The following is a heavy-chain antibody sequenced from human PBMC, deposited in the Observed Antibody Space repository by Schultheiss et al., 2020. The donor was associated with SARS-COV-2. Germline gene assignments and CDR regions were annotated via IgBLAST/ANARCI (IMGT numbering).Heavy chain of an antibody. CDR3: ARGIVAKGYFDY. V-gene: IGHV3-9*01. J-gene: IGHJ4*02. Sequence: GGSLRLSCAASGFTFDDYAMHWVRQAPGKGLEWVSGISWNSGSIGYADSVKGRFTISRDNAKNSLYLQMNSLRAEDTAVYYCARGIVAKGYFDYWGQGTLVTVSS. D-gene: IGHD2/OR15-2a*01. CDR1: GFTFDDYA. CDR2: ISWNSGSI.